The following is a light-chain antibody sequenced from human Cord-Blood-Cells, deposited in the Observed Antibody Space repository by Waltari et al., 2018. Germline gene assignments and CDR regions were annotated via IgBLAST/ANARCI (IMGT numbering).Light chain of an antibody. V-gene: IGLV1-40*01. J-gene: IGLJ3*02. CDR3: QSYDSSLSGWV. CDR1: SSHIGAGYD. Sequence: QSVPTPPPPEPAAPAPSVTISRTGSSSHIGAGYDAPRYQQLPGTAPKLLIYGNSNRPSGVPDRFSGSKSGTSASLAITGLQAEDEADYYCQSYDSSLSGWVFGGGTKLTVL. CDR2: GNS.